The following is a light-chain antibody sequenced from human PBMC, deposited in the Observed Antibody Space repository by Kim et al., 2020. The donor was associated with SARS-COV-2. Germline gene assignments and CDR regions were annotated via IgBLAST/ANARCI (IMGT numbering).Light chain of an antibody. CDR3: QKYNSAPS. V-gene: IGKV1-27*01. Sequence: SASVGDRVTLTCRASQGISNYLAWYQQQPGKVPKLLIYAASALQSGVPSRFSGSGSGTDFTLTISSLQPEDVATYYCQKYNSAPSFGPGTKVDIK. J-gene: IGKJ3*01. CDR1: QGISNY. CDR2: AAS.